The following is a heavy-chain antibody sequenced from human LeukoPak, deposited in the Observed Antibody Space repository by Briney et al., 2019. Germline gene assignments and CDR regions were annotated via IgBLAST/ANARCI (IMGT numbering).Heavy chain of an antibody. CDR3: ARGQLIFDY. J-gene: IGHJ4*02. V-gene: IGHV4-61*08. CDR2: IYYSGST. Sequence: SETLSLTCTVSGGSISSNAYYWSWIRQPPGKGLEWIGYIYYSGSTNYNPSLKSRVTISVDTSKNQFSLKLSSVTAADTAVYYCARGQLIFDYWGQGTLVTVSS. D-gene: IGHD6-6*01. CDR1: GGSISSNAYY.